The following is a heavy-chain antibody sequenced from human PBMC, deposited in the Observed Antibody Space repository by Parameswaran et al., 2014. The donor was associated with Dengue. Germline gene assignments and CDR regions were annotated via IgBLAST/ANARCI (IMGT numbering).Heavy chain of an antibody. Sequence: SGPTLVKPTETLTVTCTVSGFSLSNATMGVSWIRQPPGKALEWLAHIFSNDEKSYRTSLKSRLTISKDTSKSQVVLTMINMDPVDTATYYCARQEYSSNWYNVFDIWGQGTMVTVSS. J-gene: IGHJ3*02. CDR3: ARQEYSSNWYNVFDI. CDR1: GFSLSNATMG. CDR2: IFSNDEK. D-gene: IGHD6-13*01. V-gene: IGHV2-26*01.